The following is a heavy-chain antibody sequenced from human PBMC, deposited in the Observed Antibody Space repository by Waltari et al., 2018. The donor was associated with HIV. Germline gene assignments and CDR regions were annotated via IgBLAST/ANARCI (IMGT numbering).Heavy chain of an antibody. D-gene: IGHD2-21*02. Sequence: EVQLVESGGGLIQPGGSLSLSCAASGFSVSSNYMSWVRQPPGKGLEVVAVIYSGGRTYYAYSVKGRFTISRDNSKNTLYLQMNSLRAEDTAVYYCARGFGCGGDCYYFDYWGQGTLVTVSS. V-gene: IGHV3-53*01. CDR1: GFSVSSNY. CDR3: ARGFGCGGDCYYFDY. CDR2: IYSGGRT. J-gene: IGHJ4*02.